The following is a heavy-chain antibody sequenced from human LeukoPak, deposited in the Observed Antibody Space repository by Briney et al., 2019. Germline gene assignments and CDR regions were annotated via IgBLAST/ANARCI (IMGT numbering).Heavy chain of an antibody. Sequence: KSSETLSLTCTVSGASISSGDFYWSWIRQPPGKGLEWIGCISNTGYTYYNSSLKSRITISLDTSKNQFSLTLNSVTAADTAVYYCARDKGYNYGPIDSWGQGTLVTVSS. V-gene: IGHV4-30-4*01. CDR3: ARDKGYNYGPIDS. CDR1: GASISSGDFY. CDR2: ISNTGYT. D-gene: IGHD5-18*01. J-gene: IGHJ4*02.